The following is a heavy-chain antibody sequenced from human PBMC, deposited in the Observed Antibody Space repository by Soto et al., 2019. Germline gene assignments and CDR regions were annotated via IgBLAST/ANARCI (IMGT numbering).Heavy chain of an antibody. J-gene: IGHJ6*02. CDR3: ARPVLDYYYYYGLDV. CDR2: IYPEDSDT. Sequence: PGESLKISCQGSGYNFASYWIAWVRQMPGKGLEGMGIIYPEDSDTKYSPSFKGQVTISADRSINTVLLQWRSLKASDTAIYYCARPVLDYYYYYGLDVWGQGTAVTVSS. CDR1: GYNFASYW. V-gene: IGHV5-51*01.